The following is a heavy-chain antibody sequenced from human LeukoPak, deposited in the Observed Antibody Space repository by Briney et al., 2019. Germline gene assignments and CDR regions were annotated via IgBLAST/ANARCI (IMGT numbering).Heavy chain of an antibody. V-gene: IGHV3-30*04. CDR1: GFTLNSHA. Sequence: GRSLRLSCAASGFTLNSHAMHWVRQAPGKGLEWVALISYDGRNKYYADSVKGRFTISRDDSKNTLYLEMNSLTTEDMAVYYCARVGGSALDYWGQGTLVTVSS. D-gene: IGHD1-26*01. CDR3: ARVGGSALDY. J-gene: IGHJ4*02. CDR2: ISYDGRNK.